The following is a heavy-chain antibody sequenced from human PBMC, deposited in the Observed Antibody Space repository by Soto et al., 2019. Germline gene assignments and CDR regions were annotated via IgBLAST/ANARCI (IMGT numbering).Heavy chain of an antibody. Sequence: QVQLVQSGAEVKKPGSSVKVSCKASGGTFSSYAINWVRQAPGQGLEWMGGIIPVYGTSNYAQKFQGRITITAEESTSTAYMELSSLRSEDTAVYYCARPLNYYDVWTGYPPFDYWGQGTLVTVSS. J-gene: IGHJ4*02. V-gene: IGHV1-69*12. CDR1: GGTFSSYA. D-gene: IGHD3-3*01. CDR2: IIPVYGTS. CDR3: ARPLNYYDVWTGYPPFDY.